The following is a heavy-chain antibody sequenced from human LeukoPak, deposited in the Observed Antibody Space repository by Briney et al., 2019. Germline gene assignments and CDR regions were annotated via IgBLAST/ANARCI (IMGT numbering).Heavy chain of an antibody. V-gene: IGHV3-11*04. D-gene: IGHD3-3*01. CDR2: ISSSGSTI. CDR1: GFTFSDYY. Sequence: GSLRLSCAASGFTFSDYYMSWIRQAPGKGLEWVSYISSSGSTIYYADSVKGRFTISRDNAKNSLYLQMNSLRAEDTAVYYCAKDIDPDDFWSGYNNAFDIWGQGTMVTVSS. J-gene: IGHJ3*02. CDR3: AKDIDPDDFWSGYNNAFDI.